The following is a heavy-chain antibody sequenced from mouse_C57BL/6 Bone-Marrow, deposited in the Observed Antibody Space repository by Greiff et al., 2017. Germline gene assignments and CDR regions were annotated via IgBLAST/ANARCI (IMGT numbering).Heavy chain of an antibody. D-gene: IGHD1-1*01. CDR2: IDPENGDT. CDR1: GFNIKDDY. CDR3: TRSLIYYGTNY. Sequence: VQLQQSGAELVRPGASVKLSCTASGFNIKDDYMHWVKQRPEQGLEWIGWIDPENGDTEYASKFQGKATIIADTSSNTAYLQLSSLTSEDTAVYYCTRSLIYYGTNYWGQGTTLTVSS. V-gene: IGHV14-4*01. J-gene: IGHJ2*01.